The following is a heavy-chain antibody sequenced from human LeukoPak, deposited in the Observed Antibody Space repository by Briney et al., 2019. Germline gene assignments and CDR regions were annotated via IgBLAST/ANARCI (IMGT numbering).Heavy chain of an antibody. CDR1: GFTFSSYA. V-gene: IGHV3-30-3*01. CDR2: ISYDGSNK. D-gene: IGHD3-22*01. CDR3: ARDLRITMIVVVKYGMDV. J-gene: IGHJ6*02. Sequence: GGSLRLSCAASGFTFSSYAMHGVRQAPGKGLEWVAVISYDGSNKYYADSVKGRFTISRDNSKNTLYLQMNSLRAEDTAVYYCARDLRITMIVVVKYGMDVWGQGTTVTVSS.